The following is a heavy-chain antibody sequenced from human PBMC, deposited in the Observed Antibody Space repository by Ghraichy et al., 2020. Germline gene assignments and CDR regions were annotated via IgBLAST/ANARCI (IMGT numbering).Heavy chain of an antibody. V-gene: IGHV1-2*06. CDR2: LKPRSGGT. J-gene: IGHJ4*02. D-gene: IGHD6-19*01. CDR3: AKGAPLPGGSSRIDS. CDR1: GYSFADNY. Sequence: ASVKVSCKASGYSFADNYIHWVRQAPGHGLEWMGRLKPRSGGTAYAQRFQGRVTMTSDTSIATAYMELNSLTSDDTAVYYCAKGAPLPGGSSRIDSWGPGTLVTVSS.